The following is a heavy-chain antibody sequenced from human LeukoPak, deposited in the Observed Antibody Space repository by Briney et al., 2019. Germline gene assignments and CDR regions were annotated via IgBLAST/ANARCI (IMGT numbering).Heavy chain of an antibody. J-gene: IGHJ4*02. V-gene: IGHV3-74*01. CDR3: AKDPIPLLPAAPYCFDY. Sequence: GGSLRLSCAASGFTFSSYWMHWVRQAPGKGLVWVSRINTDGSSTSYADSVKGRFTISRDNAKNTLYLQMNSLRAEDTAVYYCAKDPIPLLPAAPYCFDYWGQGTLVTVSS. D-gene: IGHD2-2*01. CDR2: INTDGSST. CDR1: GFTFSSYW.